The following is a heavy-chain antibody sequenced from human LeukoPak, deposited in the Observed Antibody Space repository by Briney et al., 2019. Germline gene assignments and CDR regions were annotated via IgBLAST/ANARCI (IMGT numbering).Heavy chain of an antibody. Sequence: PSETLSLTCTVSGGSISSSSYYWGWIRQPPGKGLEWIGSIYYSGSTYYNPPLKSRVTISVDTSKNQFSLKLSSVTAADTAVYYCARRKTLHQTYYDFWSGYFGRFDPWGQGTLVTVSS. CDR2: IYYSGST. V-gene: IGHV4-39*01. J-gene: IGHJ5*02. CDR1: GGSISSSSYY. D-gene: IGHD3-3*01. CDR3: ARRKTLHQTYYDFWSGYFGRFDP.